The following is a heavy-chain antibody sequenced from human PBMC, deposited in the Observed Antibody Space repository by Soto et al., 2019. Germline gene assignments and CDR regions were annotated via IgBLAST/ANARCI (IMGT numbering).Heavy chain of an antibody. V-gene: IGHV3-23*01. CDR1: GINFLTYA. CDR3: TKMGTSIWYMDYFDY. CDR2: ISSSGIT. J-gene: IGHJ4*02. Sequence: DVQLLESGGGLVQPGGSLRFPCAAPGINFLTYAMAWVRQAPGKGLEWVSVISSSGITYYADSVKGRFTISRDISNSTLFLQMNSLRVEDTAVYYCTKMGTSIWYMDYFDYWGRGSLVIVSS. D-gene: IGHD3-3*02.